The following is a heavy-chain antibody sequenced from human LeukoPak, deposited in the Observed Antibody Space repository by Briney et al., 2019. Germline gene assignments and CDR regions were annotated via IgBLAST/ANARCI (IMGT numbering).Heavy chain of an antibody. J-gene: IGHJ4*02. CDR1: GGTFSSYA. CDR2: IIPILGIA. V-gene: IGHV1-69*04. Sequence: ASVKVSCKASGGTFSSYAISWVRQAPGQGLEWMGRIIPILGIANYAQKFQGRVTITADKSTSTAYMELSSLRSEDTAVYYCASTYYYDSSGYYPFDYWGQGTLVTVSS. CDR3: ASTYYYDSSGYYPFDY. D-gene: IGHD3-22*01.